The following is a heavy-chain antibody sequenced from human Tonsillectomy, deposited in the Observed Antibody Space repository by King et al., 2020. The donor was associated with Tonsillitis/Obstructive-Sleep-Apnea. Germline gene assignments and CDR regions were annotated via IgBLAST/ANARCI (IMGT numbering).Heavy chain of an antibody. V-gene: IGHV1-69*01. D-gene: IGHD2-2*01. CDR2: IIPIFGTA. CDR1: GGTFSSYA. Sequence: QLVQSGAEVKKPGSSVKVSCKASGGTFSSYAISWVRQAPGQGLEWMGGIIPIFGTANYAQKFQGRVTITADESTSTAYMELSSLRSEDTAVYYCARDLVVPAAMGYYYYYMDVWGKGTTVTVS. J-gene: IGHJ6*03. CDR3: ARDLVVPAAMGYYYYYMDV.